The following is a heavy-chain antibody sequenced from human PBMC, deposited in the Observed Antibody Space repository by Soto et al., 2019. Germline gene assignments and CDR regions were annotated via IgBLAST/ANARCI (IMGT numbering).Heavy chain of an antibody. J-gene: IGHJ6*02. CDR2: IYYSGSP. CDR1: GGSISSSSYY. CDR3: AVPAASVAGASGSYYYYGMDV. D-gene: IGHD6-19*01. Sequence: SETLSLICTVSGGSISSSSYYWGWIRQPPGKGLEWIGYIYYSGSPYYNPSLKSRVTISVDTSKNQFSLKLSSVTAADTAVYYCAVPAASVAGASGSYYYYGMDVWGQGTTVTVSS. V-gene: IGHV4-39*01.